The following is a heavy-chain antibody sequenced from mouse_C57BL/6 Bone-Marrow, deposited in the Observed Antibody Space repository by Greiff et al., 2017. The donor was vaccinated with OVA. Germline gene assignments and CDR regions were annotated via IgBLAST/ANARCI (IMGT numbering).Heavy chain of an antibody. J-gene: IGHJ4*01. D-gene: IGHD2-12*01. CDR1: GFSLNTSNLG. CDR3: VRRWSYSTRGYYDMDY. V-gene: IGHV8-12*01. Sequence: QVQLKESGPGILQSSQPLSLTCSFSGFSLNTSNLGVSLIRQPSGKVLEWLTHIYWDDDKRYNPSLKSRLTIHKHTTRNQVFLKITSGDTADTATYDCVRRWSYSTRGYYDMDYWGQGTSVTVSS. CDR2: IYWDDDK.